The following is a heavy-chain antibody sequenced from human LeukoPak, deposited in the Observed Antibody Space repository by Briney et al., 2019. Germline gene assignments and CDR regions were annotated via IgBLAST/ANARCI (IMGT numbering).Heavy chain of an antibody. CDR2: IYYSGST. CDR3: ARERGTAMVDYFDY. D-gene: IGHD5-18*01. CDR1: GGSISSSSYY. V-gene: IGHV4-39*07. Sequence: SETLSLTCTVSGGSISSSSYYWGWIRQPPGKGLEWIGSIYYSGSTYYNPSLKSRVTISVDTSKNQFSLKLSSVTAADTAVYYCARERGTAMVDYFDYWGQGTLVTVSS. J-gene: IGHJ4*02.